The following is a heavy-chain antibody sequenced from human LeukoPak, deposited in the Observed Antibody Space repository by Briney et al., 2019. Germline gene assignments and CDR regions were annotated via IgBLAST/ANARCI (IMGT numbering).Heavy chain of an antibody. CDR2: INHSGST. CDR1: GGSISSYY. V-gene: IGHV4-34*01. D-gene: IGHD6-13*01. J-gene: IGHJ6*03. CDR3: ASRLTIAAAGSHYYYYYMDV. Sequence: SETLSLTCTVSGGSISSYYWSWIRQPPGKGLEWIGEINHSGSTNYNPSLKSRVTISVDTSKNQFSLKLSSVTAADTAVYYCASRLTIAAAGSHYYYYYMDVWGKGTTVTVSS.